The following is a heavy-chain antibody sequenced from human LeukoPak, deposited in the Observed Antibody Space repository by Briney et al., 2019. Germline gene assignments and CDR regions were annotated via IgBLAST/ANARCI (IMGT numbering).Heavy chain of an antibody. J-gene: IGHJ4*02. Sequence: GGSLRLSCAASGFTFSSYDMNWVRQAPGKGLEWVSYIHSSGGTIYYADSVKGRVTISRDSAKNSVYLRMNSLRAEDTTLYYCARKLTGTTYFDCWGQGTLVTVSS. CDR3: ARKLTGTTYFDC. D-gene: IGHD1-1*01. CDR1: GFTFSSYD. CDR2: IHSSGGTI. V-gene: IGHV3-48*03.